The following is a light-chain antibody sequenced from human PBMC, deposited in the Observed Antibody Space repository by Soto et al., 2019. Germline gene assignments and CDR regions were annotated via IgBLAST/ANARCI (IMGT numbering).Light chain of an antibody. Sequence: IAMTQFPATLSKSPGERVTLSCRASQSVSTNVAWYQQKPGEAPRLLIYQTSIRAAGIPARFSASGSGTDFTLTISDVQPEDFALYYCHQRQSWPRTFGQGTKVDIK. J-gene: IGKJ1*01. CDR3: HQRQSWPRT. CDR1: QSVSTN. CDR2: QTS. V-gene: IGKV3D-15*03.